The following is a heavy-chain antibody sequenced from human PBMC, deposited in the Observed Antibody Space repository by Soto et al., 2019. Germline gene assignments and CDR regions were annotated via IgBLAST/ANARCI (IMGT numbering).Heavy chain of an antibody. V-gene: IGHV3-30-3*01. J-gene: IGHJ6*02. CDR3: ARDQTYYDFWSGYSTGYYYYGMDV. Sequence: GGSLRLSCAASGFTFSSYAMHWVRQAPGKGLEWVAVISYDGSNKYYADSVKGRFTISRDNSKNTLYLQMNSLRAEDTAVYYCARDQTYYDFWSGYSTGYYYYGMDVWGQGTTVTVSS. CDR2: ISYDGSNK. CDR1: GFTFSSYA. D-gene: IGHD3-3*01.